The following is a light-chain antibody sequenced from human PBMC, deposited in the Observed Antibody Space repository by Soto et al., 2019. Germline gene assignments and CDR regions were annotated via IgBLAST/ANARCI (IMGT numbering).Light chain of an antibody. V-gene: IGLV2-14*01. CDR1: SSDVGGYNY. CDR2: EVS. CDR3: CSYTDSRTHI. Sequence: QSALTQPASVSGSPGQSITISCTGTSSDVGGYNYVSWYQQHPGKAPKLIIFEVSYRPSGISNRFSASKSGDTASLTISGLQADYEADYYCCSYTDSRTHIFGSGTKFTVL. J-gene: IGLJ1*01.